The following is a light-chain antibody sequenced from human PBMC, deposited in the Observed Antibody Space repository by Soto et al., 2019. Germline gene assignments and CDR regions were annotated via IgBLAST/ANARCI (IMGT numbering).Light chain of an antibody. V-gene: IGKV3-20*01. CDR2: GAP. J-gene: IGKJ5*01. CDR3: QQYGSSIT. CDR1: QSVRSSH. Sequence: EIVLTQSPGTLSLSLGEIATLSCGASQSVRSSHLAWYQQKPGQAPRLLIYGAPSRATGIPDRFSGSGSGADFTLTISRLEPEDFAVFYCQQYGSSITFGQGTRLEI.